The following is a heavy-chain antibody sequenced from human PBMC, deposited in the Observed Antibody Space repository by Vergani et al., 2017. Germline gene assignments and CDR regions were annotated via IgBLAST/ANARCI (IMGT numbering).Heavy chain of an antibody. CDR3: ARDRGGGTAGVFDY. CDR1: GFTFSSYG. V-gene: IGHV3-33*01. J-gene: IGHJ4*02. Sequence: QVQLVESGGGVVQPGRSLRLSCAASGFTFSSYGMHWVRQAPGKGLEWVAVIWYDGSNKYYADSVKGRFTISRDNSKNTLYLQMNSLRAEDTAVYYCARDRGGGTAGVFDYWGQGTLATVSS. D-gene: IGHD3-10*01. CDR2: IWYDGSNK.